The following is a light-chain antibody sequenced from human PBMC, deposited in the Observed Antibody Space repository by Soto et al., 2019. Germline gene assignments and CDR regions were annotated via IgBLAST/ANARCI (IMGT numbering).Light chain of an antibody. Sequence: QSALTQPPSASGSPGQSVTISCTGTSSDVGGYKYVSWYQQYPGKAPKLMIYEVSQRPSGVPDRFSGSNSGNTASLTVSGLQAEDEADYYCSSYAGSKNYVIFGGGTKLTVL. CDR1: SSDVGGYKY. V-gene: IGLV2-8*01. CDR3: SSYAGSKNYVI. J-gene: IGLJ2*01. CDR2: EVS.